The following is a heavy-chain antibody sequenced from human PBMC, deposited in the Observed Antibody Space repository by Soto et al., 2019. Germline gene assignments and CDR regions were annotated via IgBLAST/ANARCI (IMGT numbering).Heavy chain of an antibody. J-gene: IGHJ5*02. V-gene: IGHV3-30*03. CDR2: ISYDGRHD. CDR3: AREIRLHQRNWFDP. CDR1: GFTFSSYA. D-gene: IGHD4-4*01. Sequence: GGSLRLSCAASGFTFSSYAMSWVRLLPGRGLEWVAVISYDGRHDYYSDSVEGRFTISRDNVKNILYLQMNSLRPEDTAVYYCAREIRLHQRNWFDPWGQGTLVTVSS.